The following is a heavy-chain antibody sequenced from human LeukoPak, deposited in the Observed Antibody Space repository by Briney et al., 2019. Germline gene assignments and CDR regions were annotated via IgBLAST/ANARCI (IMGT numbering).Heavy chain of an antibody. D-gene: IGHD1-26*01. Sequence: PGGSLRLSCAASRFSFRSYDMHWVRQAPGKGLEWVSVFYVDGGTFYADSVKGRFTISRDNSKDTLFLQMDRLRAEDTAVYYCARDAVGTTTEYWGQGTLVTVSS. CDR1: RFSFRSYD. CDR2: FYVDGGT. J-gene: IGHJ4*02. V-gene: IGHV3-53*01. CDR3: ARDAVGTTTEY.